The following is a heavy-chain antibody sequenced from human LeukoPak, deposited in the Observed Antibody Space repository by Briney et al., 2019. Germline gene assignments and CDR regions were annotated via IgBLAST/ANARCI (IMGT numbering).Heavy chain of an antibody. CDR3: AKDPTTPMGYYGMDV. V-gene: IGHV3-30*18. D-gene: IGHD4-11*01. Sequence: GRSLRLSCAASGFTFSSYGMHWVRQAPGKGLEWVAVISYDGSNKYYADSVKGRFTISRDNSKNTLYLQMNSLRAEDTAVYYCAKDPTTPMGYYGMDVWGQGTTVTVPS. CDR2: ISYDGSNK. CDR1: GFTFSSYG. J-gene: IGHJ6*02.